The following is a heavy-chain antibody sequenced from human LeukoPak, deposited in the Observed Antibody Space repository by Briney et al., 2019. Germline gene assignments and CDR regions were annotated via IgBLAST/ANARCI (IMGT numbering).Heavy chain of an antibody. CDR2: IKEDGSIE. CDR3: VSQQVAPP. CDR1: GFTFSHYW. D-gene: IGHD5-12*01. V-gene: IGHV3-7*01. J-gene: IGHJ5*02. Sequence: SGGSLRLSCVASGFTFSHYWMSWARQAPGKGLEWVANIKEDGSIEDYVDSVKGRFTVSRDNAKNSLYLEMNSLRVEDTAVYYCVSQQVAPPWGQGTLVIVSS.